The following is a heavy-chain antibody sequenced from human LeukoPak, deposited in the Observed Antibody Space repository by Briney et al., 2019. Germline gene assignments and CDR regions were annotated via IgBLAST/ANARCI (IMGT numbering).Heavy chain of an antibody. CDR1: GGSISSSSYY. CDR3: ARDTPAAGTFDY. D-gene: IGHD6-13*01. V-gene: IGHV4-39*07. CDR2: IYYSGST. J-gene: IGHJ4*02. Sequence: SETLSLTCTVSGGSISSSSYYWGWIRQPPGKGLEWIGSIYYSGSTYYNPSLKSRVTILVDTSKNQFSLKLSSVTAADTAVYYCARDTPAAGTFDYWGQGTLVTVSS.